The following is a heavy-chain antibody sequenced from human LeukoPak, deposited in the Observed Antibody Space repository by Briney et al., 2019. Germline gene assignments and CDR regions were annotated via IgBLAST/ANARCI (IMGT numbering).Heavy chain of an antibody. CDR2: ISRSGTET. Sequence: GGSLRLSCAGAGFTFSNYGMSWVRQAPGKGLEWVSVISRSGTETYHADSVRGRFTISRDNAKNTLYLQMNSLRAEDTAVYYCAKDLIPSYDILTGYGYWGQGTLVTVSS. CDR1: GFTFSNYG. J-gene: IGHJ4*02. V-gene: IGHV3-23*01. CDR3: AKDLIPSYDILTGYGY. D-gene: IGHD3-9*01.